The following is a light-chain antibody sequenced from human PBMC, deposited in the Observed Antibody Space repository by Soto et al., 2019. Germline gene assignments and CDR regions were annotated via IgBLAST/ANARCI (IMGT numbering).Light chain of an antibody. CDR1: QSVSSSY. V-gene: IGKV3-20*01. Sequence: EIVLTQSPGTLSLSPGERATLSCRASQSVSSSYLAWYQQKPGQAPRLLIYGASSRATGIPDRFSGSGAGTDFSRTISRLEPEDFAVYYCHQYGSSPGTFGQGTNVEIK. J-gene: IGKJ1*01. CDR3: HQYGSSPGT. CDR2: GAS.